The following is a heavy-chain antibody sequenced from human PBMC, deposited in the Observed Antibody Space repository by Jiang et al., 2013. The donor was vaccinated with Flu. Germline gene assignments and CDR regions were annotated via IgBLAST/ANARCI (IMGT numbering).Heavy chain of an antibody. CDR3: ARDPIAAAGTNPYYYYYGMDV. CDR2: TYYRSKWYN. J-gene: IGHJ6*02. V-gene: IGHV6-1*01. Sequence: IRQSPSRGLEWLGRTYYRSKWYNDYAVSVKSRITINPDTSKNQFSLQLNSVTPEDTAVYYCARDPIAAAGTNPYYYYYGMDVWGQGTTVTVSS. D-gene: IGHD6-13*01.